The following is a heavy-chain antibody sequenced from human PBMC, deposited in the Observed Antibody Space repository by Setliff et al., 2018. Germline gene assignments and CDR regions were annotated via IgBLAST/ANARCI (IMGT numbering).Heavy chain of an antibody. CDR2: ISPILGMA. D-gene: IGHD3-22*01. Sequence: SVKVSCKASGGTFNSYTINWVRQAPGQGPEWMGGISPILGMANYAQKFQGRVTITADESTSTAYMELSNLRSEDTAVYYCARNREDDYYYDSVDYQDAFEIWGQGTMVTVSS. V-gene: IGHV1-69*10. J-gene: IGHJ3*02. CDR1: GGTFNSYT. CDR3: ARNREDDYYYDSVDYQDAFEI.